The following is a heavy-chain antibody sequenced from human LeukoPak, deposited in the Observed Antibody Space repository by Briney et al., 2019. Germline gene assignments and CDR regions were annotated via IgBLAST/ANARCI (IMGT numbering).Heavy chain of an antibody. J-gene: IGHJ4*02. CDR1: GDSVSSNSAA. Sequence: SQTLSLTCAISGDSVSSNSAAWNWIRQSPSRGLEWLGRTYYRSKWYNDYAVSVKSRITINPDTSKNQFSLQLSSVTPEDTAVYYCARGEYYYGSGRRFDYWGQGTLVTVSS. CDR2: TYYRSKWYN. V-gene: IGHV6-1*01. CDR3: ARGEYYYGSGRRFDY. D-gene: IGHD3-10*01.